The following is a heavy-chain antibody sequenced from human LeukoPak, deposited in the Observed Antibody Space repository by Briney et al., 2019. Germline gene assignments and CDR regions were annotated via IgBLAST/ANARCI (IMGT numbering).Heavy chain of an antibody. CDR2: INPNSGGT. CDR3: ASCSGGSCYSEAFDI. D-gene: IGHD2-15*01. V-gene: IGHV1-2*06. Sequence: ASVKVSCKASGYTFTGYYMHWVRQAPGQGLEWMGRINPNSGGTNYAQKFQGRVTMTRDTSISTAYMELSRLRSDDTAVYYCASCSGGSCYSEAFDIWGQGTMVTVYS. CDR1: GYTFTGYY. J-gene: IGHJ3*02.